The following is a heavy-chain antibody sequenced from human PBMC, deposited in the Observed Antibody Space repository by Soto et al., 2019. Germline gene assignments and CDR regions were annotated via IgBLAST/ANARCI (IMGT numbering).Heavy chain of an antibody. D-gene: IGHD2-15*01. CDR2: IKSKTDGGTT. V-gene: IGHV3-15*01. CDR1: GFTFSDAL. Sequence: GGSLRLSCAASGFTFSDALMSWVRQAPGKGLEWVGRIKSKTDGGTTDYAAPVKGRFTISRDDSKNTLYLQMNSLKTEDTAVYYCTTDHARDIVVVVAANYGMDVWGQGTTVT. CDR3: TTDHARDIVVVVAANYGMDV. J-gene: IGHJ6*02.